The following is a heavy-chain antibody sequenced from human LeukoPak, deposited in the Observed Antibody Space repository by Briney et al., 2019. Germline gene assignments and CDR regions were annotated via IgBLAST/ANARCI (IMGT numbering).Heavy chain of an antibody. CDR3: AIDPNWGVDY. CDR1: GLAFNTHA. Sequence: GGSLRLSCATSGLAFNTHAMSWVRQAPGKGLEWVSYIGGTHSNIYYADSVKGRFTISRDDAKNSLYLQMNSLRDEDTAVYYCAIDPNWGVDYWGQGVLVTVSS. V-gene: IGHV3-48*02. J-gene: IGHJ4*02. CDR2: IGGTHSNI. D-gene: IGHD7-27*01.